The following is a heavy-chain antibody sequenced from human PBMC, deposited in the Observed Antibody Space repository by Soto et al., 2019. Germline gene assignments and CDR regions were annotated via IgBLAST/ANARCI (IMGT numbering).Heavy chain of an antibody. CDR2: IYYSGST. J-gene: IGHJ6*02. CDR1: GGSISRYY. D-gene: IGHD3-3*01. V-gene: IGHV4-59*01. Sequence: SESLSLTCTDSGGSISRYYWSWIREPPWNGLEWIGYIYYSGSTNYNPSLKSRVTISVDTSKNQFSLKLSSVTAADTAVYYCARVGRDFWSGMMGMDVWGQGTTVTVSS. CDR3: ARVGRDFWSGMMGMDV.